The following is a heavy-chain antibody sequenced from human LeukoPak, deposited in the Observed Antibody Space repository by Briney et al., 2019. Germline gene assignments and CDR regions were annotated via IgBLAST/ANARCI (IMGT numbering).Heavy chain of an antibody. J-gene: IGHJ4*02. V-gene: IGHV4-59*01. CDR3: ARGLLVGNTGYYFDY. D-gene: IGHD1-26*01. CDR1: GGSFSGYY. CDR2: INYSGST. Sequence: PSETLSPTCTVSGGSFSGYYWTWIRQPPGKGLEWIGYINYSGSTNYHPSLKSRVTLSVDTSKNQFSLRLSSVTAADTAVYYCARGLLVGNTGYYFDYWGQGTLVTVSS.